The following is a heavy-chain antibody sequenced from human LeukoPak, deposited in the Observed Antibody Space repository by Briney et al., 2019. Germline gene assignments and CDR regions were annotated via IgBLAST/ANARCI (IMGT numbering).Heavy chain of an antibody. CDR1: GDSISSSNW. CDR3: ATTTVTPNGDAFDI. Sequence: SETLSLTCAVFGDSISSSNWWSWVRQPPGKGLEWIGEIYHGGTTNYNPSLKSRVTISIDESKNHFSLNLSSVSAADTAVYYCATTTVTPNGDAFDIWSQGTLVTVSS. CDR2: IYHGGTT. D-gene: IGHD4-17*01. V-gene: IGHV4-4*02. J-gene: IGHJ3*02.